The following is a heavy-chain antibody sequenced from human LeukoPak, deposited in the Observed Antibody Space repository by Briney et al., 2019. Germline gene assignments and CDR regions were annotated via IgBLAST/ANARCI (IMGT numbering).Heavy chain of an antibody. Sequence: GGSLRLSCADSGFTFSSYSMSWVRQAPGKGLEWVSSIDSSSNYRYYGDSVKGRFTISRDNAKNSLYLQMNSLRAEDTAVYYCARAKEAAAFDYWGQGTLVTVSA. CDR3: ARAKEAAAFDY. CDR2: IDSSSNYR. V-gene: IGHV3-21*01. D-gene: IGHD6-25*01. CDR1: GFTFSSYS. J-gene: IGHJ4*02.